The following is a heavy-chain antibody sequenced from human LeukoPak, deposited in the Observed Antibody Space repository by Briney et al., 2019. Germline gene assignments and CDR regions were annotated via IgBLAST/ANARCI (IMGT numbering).Heavy chain of an antibody. D-gene: IGHD3-3*01. V-gene: IGHV1-2*02. Sequence: GASVKVSCKASGYTFTGYYMYWVRQAPGQGLEGMGWINPNSGGTNYAQTFQGRVTMTRDTSISTAYMELSRLRSDDTAVYYCASGLDQYDYWSGYFLAYWGQGTLVTVSS. J-gene: IGHJ4*02. CDR3: ASGLDQYDYWSGYFLAY. CDR1: GYTFTGYY. CDR2: INPNSGGT.